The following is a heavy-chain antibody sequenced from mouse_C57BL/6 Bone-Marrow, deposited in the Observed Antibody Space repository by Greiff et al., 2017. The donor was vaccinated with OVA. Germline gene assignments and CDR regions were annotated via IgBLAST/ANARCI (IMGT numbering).Heavy chain of an antibody. CDR2: INPNYGTT. D-gene: IGHD1-1*01. V-gene: IGHV1-39*01. CDR3: AFITTVVALDY. J-gene: IGHJ2*01. Sequence: VHVKQSGPELVKPGASVKISCKASGYSFTDYNMNWVKQSNGKSLEWIGVINPNYGTTSYNQKFKGKATLTVDQSSSTAYMQLNSLTSEDSAVYYCAFITTVVALDYWGQGTTLTVSS. CDR1: GYSFTDYN.